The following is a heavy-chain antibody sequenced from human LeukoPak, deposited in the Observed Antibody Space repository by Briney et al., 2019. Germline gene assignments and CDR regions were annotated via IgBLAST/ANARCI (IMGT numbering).Heavy chain of an antibody. CDR1: GFTFSSYA. Sequence: PGGSLRLSCAASGFTFSSYAMSWVRQAPGKGLEWVSAISGSGGSTYYADPVKGRFTISRDNSKNTLYLQMNSLRAEDTAVYYCAKDPGTEYDFWSGYAGYFDYWGQGTLVTVSS. J-gene: IGHJ4*02. CDR3: AKDPGTEYDFWSGYAGYFDY. V-gene: IGHV3-23*01. D-gene: IGHD3-3*01. CDR2: ISGSGGST.